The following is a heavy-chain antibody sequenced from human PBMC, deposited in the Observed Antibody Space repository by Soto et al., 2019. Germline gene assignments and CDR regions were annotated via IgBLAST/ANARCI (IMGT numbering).Heavy chain of an antibody. CDR2: IDDSGTKT. J-gene: IGHJ4*02. CDR3: AKRGSRYFDY. Sequence: PGGSLRLSCAASGFTFTTYAMSWVRQAPGKGLEWVSTIDDSGTKTYYADSVRGRVTISRDNSKSTLHLQLNSLRAEDTAVYYCAKRGSRYFDYWGQGTLVTVSS. V-gene: IGHV3-23*01. CDR1: GFTFTTYA.